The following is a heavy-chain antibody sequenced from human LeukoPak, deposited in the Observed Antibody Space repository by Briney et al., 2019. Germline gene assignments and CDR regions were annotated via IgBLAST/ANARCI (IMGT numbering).Heavy chain of an antibody. J-gene: IGHJ3*01. CDR2: INGDGGNT. V-gene: IGHV3-23*01. Sequence: PGGSLRLSCAASGFTFSSQAMNWFRQSPGKGLEWVSAINGDGGNTYYAGSVKGRFTISRDNSKNTLYLQMNSLRVDDTAVYYCAKPKLLHAFDFWGQGTMVSVSS. CDR1: GFTFSSQA. D-gene: IGHD2-21*02. CDR3: AKPKLLHAFDF.